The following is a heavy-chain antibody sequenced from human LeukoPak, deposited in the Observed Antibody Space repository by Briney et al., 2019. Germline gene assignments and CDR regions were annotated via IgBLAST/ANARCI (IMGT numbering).Heavy chain of an antibody. Sequence: SETLSLTCTVSGGSISISSYYWGWIRQPPGKGLEWIGSIYYSGSTYYNPSLKSRVTISVDTSKNQFSLKLSSVTAADTAVYYCARTTEGYCRGRSCYSYYYYMDVWGKGTTVTVSS. CDR3: ARTTEGYCRGRSCYSYYYYMDV. CDR1: GGSISISSYY. V-gene: IGHV4-39*07. D-gene: IGHD2-15*01. CDR2: IYYSGST. J-gene: IGHJ6*03.